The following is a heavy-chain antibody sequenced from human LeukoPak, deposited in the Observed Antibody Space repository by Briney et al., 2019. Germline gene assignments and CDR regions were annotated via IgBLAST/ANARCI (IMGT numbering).Heavy chain of an antibody. CDR2: IKSSGSPI. J-gene: IGHJ4*02. CDR3: ARGAYYFHY. Sequence: GGFLRLSCEASGFTFSEYEMNWVRQAPGKGLEWISYIKSSGSPIDYADSVKGRFTISRDNAKNSLYLQMDSLRAEDTAIYYCARGAYYFHYWGQGTLVTVSS. V-gene: IGHV3-48*03. CDR1: GFTFSEYE.